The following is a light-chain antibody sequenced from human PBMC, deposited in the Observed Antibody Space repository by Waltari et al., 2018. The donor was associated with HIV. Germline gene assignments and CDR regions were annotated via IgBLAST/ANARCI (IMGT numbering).Light chain of an antibody. V-gene: IGLV1-44*01. CDR2: TDN. Sequence: QSVLTQPPSASGTPGQRVSISCSGSSSNIGSNTVNWYQQLPGTAPKRLIYTDNQRPSAVPDRFSGSKSDTSASLAISGLQSEDEADYYCSTWDDGLDVPVFGGGTKLTVL. CDR1: SSNIGSNT. CDR3: STWDDGLDVPV. J-gene: IGLJ3*02.